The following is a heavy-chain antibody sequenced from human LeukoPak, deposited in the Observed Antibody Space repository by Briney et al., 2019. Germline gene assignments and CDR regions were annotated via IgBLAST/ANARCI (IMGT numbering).Heavy chain of an antibody. CDR2: INPSGSST. Sequence: GASVKASCKASGYSFTGFYVHWVRQAPGHGLEWMGIINPSGSSTNYAQKFQGRVTVTRDTSTSTVYMELSSLRPDDTAVYYCARAGHSSAWSLFDYWGQGTLVIVSS. D-gene: IGHD6-19*01. CDR3: ARAGHSSAWSLFDY. V-gene: IGHV1-46*01. J-gene: IGHJ4*02. CDR1: GYSFTGFY.